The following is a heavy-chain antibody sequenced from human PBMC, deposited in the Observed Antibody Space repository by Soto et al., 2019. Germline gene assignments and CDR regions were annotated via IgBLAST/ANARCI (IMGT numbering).Heavy chain of an antibody. CDR2: IWYDGSNK. V-gene: IGHV3-33*01. J-gene: IGHJ4*02. CDR1: GFTFSSYG. CDR3: ARDLSSRGQPFDY. Sequence: QVQLVESGGGVVQPGRSLRLSCAASGFTFSSYGMHWVRQAPGKGLEWVAVIWYDGSNKYYADSVKGRFTISRDNSKNTLYLQMNSLRAEDTAVYYCARDLSSRGQPFDYWGQGTLVTVSS.